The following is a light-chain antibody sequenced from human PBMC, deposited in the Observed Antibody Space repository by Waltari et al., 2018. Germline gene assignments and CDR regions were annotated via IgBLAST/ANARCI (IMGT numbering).Light chain of an antibody. V-gene: IGLV2-14*01. CDR2: EVS. CDR3: SSYRTSSPDV. Sequence: QSALTQPASVSGSPGQSITISCTGTSSDVGGYNYASWYQQHPGKAPKLIIYEVSNRPSGVSNRFSAYKSGNTASLTISGLQAEDEADYYCSSYRTSSPDVFGTGTRVTVL. CDR1: SSDVGGYNY. J-gene: IGLJ1*01.